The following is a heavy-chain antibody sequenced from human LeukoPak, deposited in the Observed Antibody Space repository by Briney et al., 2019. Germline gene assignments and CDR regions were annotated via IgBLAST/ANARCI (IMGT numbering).Heavy chain of an antibody. Sequence: SVKVSCQASGYNFTAFYIHWVRQAPGQGLEWMGGIIPIFGTANYAQKFQGRVTITADESTSTAYMELSSLRSEDTAVYYCARAPYIVGATRSAFDIWGQGTMVTVSS. CDR2: IIPIFGTA. CDR3: ARAPYIVGATRSAFDI. D-gene: IGHD1-26*01. V-gene: IGHV1-69*13. CDR1: GYNFTAFY. J-gene: IGHJ3*02.